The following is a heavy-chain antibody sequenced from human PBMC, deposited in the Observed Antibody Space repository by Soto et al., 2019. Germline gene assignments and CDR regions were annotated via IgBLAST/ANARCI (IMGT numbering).Heavy chain of an antibody. CDR1: GYTVTGYY. CDR3: AKVKESRTITGVFDY. CDR2: INPNSGGT. V-gene: IGHV1-2*02. D-gene: IGHD7-27*01. J-gene: IGHJ4*02. Sequence: ASVKVSCKASGYTVTGYYMHWVRQAPGQGLEWMGWINPNSGGTNYAQKFQGRVTMTRDTSISTAYMELSRLRSDDTAVYYCAKVKESRTITGVFDYWGQGTLVTVSS.